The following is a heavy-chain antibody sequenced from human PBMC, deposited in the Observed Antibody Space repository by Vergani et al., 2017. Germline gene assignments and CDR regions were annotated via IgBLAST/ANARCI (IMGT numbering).Heavy chain of an antibody. V-gene: IGHV3-21*01. J-gene: IGHJ6*03. CDR1: GFTFSSYS. CDR2: ISSSSSYI. Sequence: VQLVESGGGLVKPGGSLRLSCAASGFTFSSYSMNWVRQAPGKGLEWDSSISSSSSYIYYADSVKGRFTISRDNAKNSLYLQMNSLRAEDTAVYYCAREGWGLYRSADYYYMDVWGKGTTVTVSS. D-gene: IGHD2-8*01. CDR3: AREGWGLYRSADYYYMDV.